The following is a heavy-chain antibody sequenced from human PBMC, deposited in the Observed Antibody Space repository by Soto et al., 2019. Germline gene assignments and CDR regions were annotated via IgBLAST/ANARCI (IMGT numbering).Heavy chain of an antibody. CDR3: ARDRGSSGSYYTFDY. V-gene: IGHV3-48*01. CDR2: ISSSSSTI. CDR1: GFTFGSYS. D-gene: IGHD3-10*01. Sequence: QPGGSLRLSCAASGFTFGSYSMNWVRQAPGQGLQWVSYISSSSSTIYYADSVKGRFTISRDNAKNSLYLQMNSLRVEDTAVYYCARDRGSSGSYYTFDYWGQGTLVTVSS. J-gene: IGHJ4*02.